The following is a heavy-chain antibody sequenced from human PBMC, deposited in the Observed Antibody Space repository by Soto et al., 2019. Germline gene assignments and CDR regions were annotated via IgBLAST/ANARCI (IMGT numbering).Heavy chain of an antibody. V-gene: IGHV3-23*01. CDR2: ISGSGGST. D-gene: IGHD3-10*01. CDR1: GFTFSSYA. J-gene: IGHJ4*02. Sequence: EVQLLESGGGLVQPGGSLRLSCAASGFTFSSYAMSWVRQAPGKGLEWVSAISGSGGSTYYADSVKGRFTISRDNSKNTLCLQRHSLRAEDKAVHYCAKAPPWFGAHALFDYWGQGPLVTVSS. CDR3: AKAPPWFGAHALFDY.